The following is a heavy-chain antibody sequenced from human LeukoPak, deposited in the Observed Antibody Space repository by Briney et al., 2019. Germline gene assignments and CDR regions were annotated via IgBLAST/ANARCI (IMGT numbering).Heavy chain of an antibody. V-gene: IGHV3-7*01. Sequence: GGSLRLSCAASGFTFDDYGMSWVRQAPGKGLEWVANIKQDGSEEYYVDSVKGRFTISRDNAKNSLYLQMNSLRAEDTAVYYCARDRRPLDYWGQGTLVTVSS. CDR3: ARDRRPLDY. J-gene: IGHJ4*02. CDR2: IKQDGSEE. CDR1: GFTFDDYG.